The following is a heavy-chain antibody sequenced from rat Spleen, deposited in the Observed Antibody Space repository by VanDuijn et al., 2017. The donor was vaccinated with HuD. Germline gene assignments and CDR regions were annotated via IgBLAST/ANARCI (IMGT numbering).Heavy chain of an antibody. J-gene: IGHJ2*01. CDR3: ARSDTIAAMSHY. V-gene: IGHV2S61*01. CDR1: GFSLSNYG. D-gene: IGHD1-2*01. Sequence: QVQLRESGPGLVQPSQTLSLTCTVSGFSLSNYGVIWVRQPPGKGLEWMGLIWGNGNTNYNSALKSRLSISRDTSKSQVFLQMNNLQTEDTAMYFCARSDTIAAMSHYWGQGVMVTVSS. CDR2: IWGNGNT.